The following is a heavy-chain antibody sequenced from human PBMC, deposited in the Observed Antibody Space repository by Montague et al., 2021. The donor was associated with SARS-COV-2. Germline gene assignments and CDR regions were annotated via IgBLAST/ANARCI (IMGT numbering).Heavy chain of an antibody. CDR1: GASFSGYY. Sequence: SETLSLTCAVYGASFSGYYWTWIRQSPGKGLEWIGEVNHSGKTSYNPSLQSRLTISVHTSKKQFSLGLSSVTAADTAVYFCAKGSYIDGYRGFRVGWFDPWGQGTLVTVSS. D-gene: IGHD5-12*01. CDR3: AKGSYIDGYRGFRVGWFDP. CDR2: VNHSGKT. J-gene: IGHJ5*02. V-gene: IGHV4-34*01.